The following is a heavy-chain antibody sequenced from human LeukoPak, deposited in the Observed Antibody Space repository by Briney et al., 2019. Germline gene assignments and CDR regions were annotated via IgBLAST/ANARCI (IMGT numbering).Heavy chain of an antibody. CDR3: AKEESAVPVLIDY. D-gene: IGHD2-8*02. V-gene: IGHV3-30*18. CDR1: GFTFSNLG. CDR2: ISSDGSNK. Sequence: SGGSLRLSCAASGFTFSNLGMNWVRQAPGKGLEWVAVISSDGSNKYYADSVEGRFTISRDNSKSTLYLQMNSLRAEDTAVYYCAKEESAVPVLIDYWGQGTLVTVSP. J-gene: IGHJ4*02.